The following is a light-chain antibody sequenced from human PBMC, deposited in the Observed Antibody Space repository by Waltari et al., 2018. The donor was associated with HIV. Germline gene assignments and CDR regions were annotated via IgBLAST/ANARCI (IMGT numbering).Light chain of an antibody. V-gene: IGLV2-14*01. Sequence: QSAVTQPASVSGSLGQSITIPCTRAASPILRSRSFSWYQPHPDRAPRLLIFDANSRPSGVSFRFSGSKSGDTAFLTISGLQVEDEADYYCASYIIGHAFVFGGGTKVTVL. CDR3: ASYIIGHAFV. CDR1: ASPILRSRS. J-gene: IGLJ2*01. CDR2: DAN.